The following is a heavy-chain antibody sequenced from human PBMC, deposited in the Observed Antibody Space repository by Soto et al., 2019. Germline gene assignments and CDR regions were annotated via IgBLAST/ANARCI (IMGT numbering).Heavy chain of an antibody. CDR3: ASHNWNYEDRISYYYGMDV. CDR2: IYPGDSDT. V-gene: IGHV5-51*01. CDR1: GYSFTSYW. D-gene: IGHD1-7*01. Sequence: GESLKISCKGSGYSFTSYWIGWVRQMPGKGLEWMGIIYPGDSDTRYSPSFQGQVTISADKSISTAYLQWSSLKASDTAMYYCASHNWNYEDRISYYYGMDVWGQGTTVTVSS. J-gene: IGHJ6*02.